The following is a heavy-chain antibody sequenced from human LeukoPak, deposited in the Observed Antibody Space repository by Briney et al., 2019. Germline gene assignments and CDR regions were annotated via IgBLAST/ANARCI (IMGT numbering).Heavy chain of an antibody. J-gene: IGHJ4*02. CDR2: ISSSSSYI. CDR3: ARAWLKGSGSSYFAY. Sequence: GGSLRLSCAASGFTFSSYSMNWVRQAPGKGLEWVSSISSSSSYIYYADSVKGRFTISRDNAKNSLYLQMNSLRAEDTAVYYCARAWLKGSGSSYFAYWGQGTLVTVSS. V-gene: IGHV3-21*01. D-gene: IGHD1-1*01. CDR1: GFTFSSYS.